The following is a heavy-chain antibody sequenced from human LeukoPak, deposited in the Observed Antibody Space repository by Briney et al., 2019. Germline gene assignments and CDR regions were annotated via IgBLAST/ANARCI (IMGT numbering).Heavy chain of an antibody. V-gene: IGHV1-69*11. D-gene: IGHD3-10*01. J-gene: IGHJ6*03. CDR3: ARSAMVRGFMKPVYYYYYMHL. Sequence: GASVKVSCKASGDTFRNYAISWVRQAPGQGLEWMGRVIPILGKPTYAQRFQGRVTITRDESTSTAYMELSTLISEDTALYYCARSAMVRGFMKPVYYYYYMHLWRKGTTVTVSS. CDR2: VIPILGKP. CDR1: GDTFRNYA.